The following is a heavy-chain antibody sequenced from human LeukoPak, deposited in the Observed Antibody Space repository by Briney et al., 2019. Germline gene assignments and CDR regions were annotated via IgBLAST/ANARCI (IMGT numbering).Heavy chain of an antibody. J-gene: IGHJ4*02. CDR3: AKGPQSVAAAGSYFDY. CDR2: ISGSGGST. V-gene: IGHV3-23*01. D-gene: IGHD6-13*01. CDR1: GFTFGRYS. Sequence: GGSLRLSCAASGFTFGRYSINWVRQAPGKGLEWVSAISGSGGSTYYADSVKGRFTISRDDSKNTLYLQMNSLRAEDTAVYYCAKGPQSVAAAGSYFDYWGQGTLVTVSS.